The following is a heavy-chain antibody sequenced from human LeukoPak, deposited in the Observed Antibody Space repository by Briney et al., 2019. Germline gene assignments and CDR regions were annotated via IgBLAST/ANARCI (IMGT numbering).Heavy chain of an antibody. V-gene: IGHV3-74*01. Sequence: GGSLRLSCAASGFAFSSYWMYWVRQAPGKGLVWVSRIKSDGSSTSYADSVKGRLTISRDNAKNSLYLQMDSLRAEDTAVYYCGRLSRDGYSFPDYWGQGTLVTVSS. CDR1: GFAFSSYW. CDR3: GRLSRDGYSFPDY. J-gene: IGHJ4*02. D-gene: IGHD5-24*01. CDR2: IKSDGSST.